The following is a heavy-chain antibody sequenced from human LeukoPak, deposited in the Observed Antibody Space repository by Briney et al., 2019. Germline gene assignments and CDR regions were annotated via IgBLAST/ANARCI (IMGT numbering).Heavy chain of an antibody. Sequence: GGSLRLSCAASGFIYSHYGMHWVRQAPGKGLEWVAVIWSDGSNRFYAGSVTGRFTISRDNSQNTLFLQMNSLRAEDTAMYYCARDAQRGFDYSNSLEYWGHGTLVTVSS. D-gene: IGHD4-11*01. V-gene: IGHV3-33*01. J-gene: IGHJ4*01. CDR3: ARDAQRGFDYSNSLEY. CDR2: IWSDGSNR. CDR1: GFIYSHYG.